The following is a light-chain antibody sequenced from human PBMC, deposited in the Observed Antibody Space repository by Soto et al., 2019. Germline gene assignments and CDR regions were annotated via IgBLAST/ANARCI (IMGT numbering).Light chain of an antibody. J-gene: IGKJ1*01. Sequence: IVLPQSPGTLSLSPGERVILSCRASQSVSSSHLAWYQQKPGQAPRLLIYGVSSRATGIPDRFSGSGSGTDFTLTISRLEPEEFAVYFCQQYGESSWTFGQGTKVDIK. V-gene: IGKV3-20*01. CDR2: GVS. CDR3: QQYGESSWT. CDR1: QSVSSSH.